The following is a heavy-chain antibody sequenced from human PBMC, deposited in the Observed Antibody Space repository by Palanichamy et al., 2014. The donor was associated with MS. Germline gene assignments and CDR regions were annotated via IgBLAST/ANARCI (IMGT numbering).Heavy chain of an antibody. J-gene: IGHJ6*02. CDR3: ARDIGPVPGDYYYGLDV. Sequence: QVQLVQSGAEVKEPGASMRVSCKASGYTFSSYGISWARQAPGQGLEWMGWISTYNGNTKYAQKFQDRVTMTTDTSTTTAHMDLRSLRSDDSAVYFRARDIGPVPGDYYYGLDVWGQGTTVTVSS. D-gene: IGHD3-10*01. V-gene: IGHV1-18*04. CDR1: GYTFSSYG. CDR2: ISTYNGNT.